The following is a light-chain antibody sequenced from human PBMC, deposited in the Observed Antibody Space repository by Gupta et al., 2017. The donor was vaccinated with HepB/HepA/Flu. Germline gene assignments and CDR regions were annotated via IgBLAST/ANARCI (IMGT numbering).Light chain of an antibody. CDR1: SGHSSYA. CDR3: PNWGDGMQVV. V-gene: IGLV4-69*01. Sequence: QLVLTQSPSASASLGASVKLTCTLSSGHSSYAIAWHQQQPEKGPRYLMKLNSEGSHSKGDGIPDRGSGSSSGAARYIPISSLQSEDESSYDCPNWGDGMQVVFGGGPKLTVL. CDR2: LNSEGSH. J-gene: IGLJ2*01.